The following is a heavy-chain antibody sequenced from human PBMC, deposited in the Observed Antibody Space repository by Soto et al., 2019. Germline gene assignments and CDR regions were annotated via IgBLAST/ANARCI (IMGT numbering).Heavy chain of an antibody. Sequence: QVQLVQSGAEVKKPGASVEVSCKASGYTFTTYYIHWVRHAPGQGLEWMGVINPGGVSTKYAQKFHDRGTMTSDTSTSTVYMDLSSLRSEDTAVYFCARGGNGDNVGYCYFDLWGRGTLVTVSP. CDR1: GYTFTTYY. CDR3: ARGGNGDNVGYCYFDL. D-gene: IGHD4-17*01. J-gene: IGHJ2*01. V-gene: IGHV1-46*01. CDR2: INPGGVST.